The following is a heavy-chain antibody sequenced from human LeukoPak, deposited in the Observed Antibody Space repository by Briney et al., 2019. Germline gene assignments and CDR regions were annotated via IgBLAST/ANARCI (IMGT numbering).Heavy chain of an antibody. CDR1: GYSFTSYW. CDR3: ARLSPCTNGVCLYNWFDP. D-gene: IGHD2-8*01. V-gene: IGHV5-51*01. J-gene: IGHJ5*02. CDR2: IYPGDSDT. Sequence: GESLKISCKGSGYSFTSYWIGWVRRMPGKGLEWMGIIYPGDSDTRYSPSFQGQVTISADKSISTAYLQWSSLKASDTAMYYCARLSPCTNGVCLYNWFDPWGQGTLVTVSS.